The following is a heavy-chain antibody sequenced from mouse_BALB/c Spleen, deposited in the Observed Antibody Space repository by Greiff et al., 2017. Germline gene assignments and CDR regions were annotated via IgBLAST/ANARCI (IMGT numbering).Heavy chain of an antibody. Sequence: EVKLVESGGDLVKPGGSLKLSCAASGFTFSSYGMSWVRQTPDKRLEWVATISSGGSYTYYPDSVKGRFTISRDNAKNTLYLQMSSLKSEDTAMYYCARHEGDFYFDYGGQGTTLTVSS. CDR3: ARHEGDFYFDY. V-gene: IGHV5-6*01. CDR1: GFTFSSYG. J-gene: IGHJ2*01. CDR2: ISSGGSYT.